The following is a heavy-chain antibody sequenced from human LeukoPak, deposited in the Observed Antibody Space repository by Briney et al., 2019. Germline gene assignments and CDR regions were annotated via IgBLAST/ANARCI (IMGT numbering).Heavy chain of an antibody. Sequence: GGSLRLSCTASGFTFGDYAMSWVRQAPGKGLEWVSAISGSGGSTYYADSVKGRFTISRDNSKNTLYLQMNSLRAEDTAVYYCAKLGYSSSWYLGYYYYGMDVWGQGTTVTVSS. V-gene: IGHV3-23*01. J-gene: IGHJ6*02. CDR2: ISGSGGST. D-gene: IGHD6-13*01. CDR3: AKLGYSSSWYLGYYYYGMDV. CDR1: GFTFGDYA.